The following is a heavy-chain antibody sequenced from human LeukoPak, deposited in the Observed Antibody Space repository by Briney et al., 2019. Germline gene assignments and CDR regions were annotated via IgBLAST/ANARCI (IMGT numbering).Heavy chain of an antibody. CDR3: AKSQHYGSGSYFDYFDY. CDR1: GFTFSSYS. D-gene: IGHD3-10*01. CDR2: ISSSSSYI. Sequence: SGGSLRLSCAASGFTFSSYSMNWVRQAPGKGLEWVSSISSSSSYIYYADSVKGRFTISRDNAKNSLYLQMNSLRAEDTAVYYCAKSQHYGSGSYFDYFDYWGQGTLVTVSS. V-gene: IGHV3-21*04. J-gene: IGHJ4*02.